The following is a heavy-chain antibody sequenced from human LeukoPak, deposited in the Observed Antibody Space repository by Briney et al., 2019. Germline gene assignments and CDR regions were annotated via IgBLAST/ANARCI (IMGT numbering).Heavy chain of an antibody. V-gene: IGHV3-30*02. Sequence: PGGSLRLSCAASGFTFSSYGMHWVRQAPGKGLEWVAFIRYDGSNKYYADSVKGRFTISRDNSKNTLYLQMNSLRAEDTAVYYCARVARGDYYYYYMDVWGKGTTVTVSS. CDR1: GFTFSSYG. D-gene: IGHD3-10*01. J-gene: IGHJ6*03. CDR3: ARVARGDYYYYYMDV. CDR2: IRYDGSNK.